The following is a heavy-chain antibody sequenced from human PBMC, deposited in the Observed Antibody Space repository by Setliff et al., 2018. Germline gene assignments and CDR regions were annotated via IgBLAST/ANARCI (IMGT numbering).Heavy chain of an antibody. CDR1: GGSFSGYH. CDR3: ARPKYYNFWSAYYFDY. Sequence: SETLSLTCAVYGGSFSGYHWSWIRQPPGKGLEWIGEINHSGSTNYNPSLKSRVTISVDTSKNQFSLKLSSVTAADTAVYYCARPKYYNFWSAYYFDYWGQGTLVTVSS. J-gene: IGHJ4*02. CDR2: INHSGST. V-gene: IGHV4-34*01. D-gene: IGHD3-3*01.